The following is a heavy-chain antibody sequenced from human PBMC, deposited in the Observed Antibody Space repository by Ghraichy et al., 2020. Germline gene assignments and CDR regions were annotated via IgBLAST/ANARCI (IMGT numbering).Heavy chain of an antibody. CDR2: ISGSGGRK. D-gene: IGHD3-16*01. CDR3: AIMGEADHDRSPVDY. Sequence: GGSLRLSCAASGFTFSSYAMSWVRQAPGKGLEWVPSISGSGGRKYDEDSVKGRFTISRDNSKKTLYLKIKSLRPVDTAVYYCAIMGEADHDRSPVDYWCQGSLVTVSS. J-gene: IGHJ4*02. V-gene: IGHV3-23*01. CDR1: GFTFSSYA.